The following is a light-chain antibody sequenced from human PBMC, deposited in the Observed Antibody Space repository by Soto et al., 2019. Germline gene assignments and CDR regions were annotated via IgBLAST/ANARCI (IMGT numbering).Light chain of an antibody. CDR1: SSNIGAGYD. CDR3: QSYDSSLSAWV. CDR2: GNS. Sequence: QAVVTQPPSVSGARGQRVTISCTGSSSNIGAGYDVHWYQQLPGTAPKLLIYGNSNRPSGVPDRFSGSKSRTSASLALTGLQAEDEADYYCQSYDSSLSAWVFGGGTQLTVL. V-gene: IGLV1-40*01. J-gene: IGLJ3*02.